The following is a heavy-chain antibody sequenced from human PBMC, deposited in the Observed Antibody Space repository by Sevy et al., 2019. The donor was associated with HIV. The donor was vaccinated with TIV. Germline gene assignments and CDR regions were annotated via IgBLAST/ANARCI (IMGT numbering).Heavy chain of an antibody. CDR1: GYSISSGYY. Sequence: PSETLSLTCTVSGYSISSGYYWGWIRQPPGKGLEWIGSIYHSGSTYYNPSLKSRVTISVDTSKNQFSLKLSSVTAADTAVYYCAREWYSGCLDYWGQGTLVTVSS. CDR3: AREWYSGCLDY. V-gene: IGHV4-38-2*02. J-gene: IGHJ4*02. D-gene: IGHD1-26*01. CDR2: IYHSGST.